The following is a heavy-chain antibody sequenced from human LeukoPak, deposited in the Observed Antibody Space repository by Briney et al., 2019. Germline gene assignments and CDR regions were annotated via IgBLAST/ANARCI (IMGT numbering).Heavy chain of an antibody. CDR3: AREGSGSPHYGMDV. CDR1: GFTFDDYG. D-gene: IGHD3-10*01. V-gene: IGHV3-20*04. Sequence: PGGSLTLSCAASGFTFDDYGMSWVRQAPGKGLEWVSGINWNGGTTGYADSVKGRFTISRDNAKNSLYLQMNSLRAEDTALYYCAREGSGSPHYGMDVWGQGTTVTVSS. J-gene: IGHJ6*02. CDR2: INWNGGTT.